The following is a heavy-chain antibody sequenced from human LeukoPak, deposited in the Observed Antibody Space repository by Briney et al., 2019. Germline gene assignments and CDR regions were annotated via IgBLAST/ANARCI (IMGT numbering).Heavy chain of an antibody. CDR1: GFTFSSYS. CDR3: ARDDSSGYYQDY. Sequence: GGSLRLSCAASGFTFSSYSMNWVRQAPGKGLEWVSSIRSRSSYIYYAASVKGRFTISRDNAKNSLYLQMNSLRAEDTAVYYCARDDSSGYYQDYWGQGTLVTVSS. V-gene: IGHV3-21*01. D-gene: IGHD3-22*01. J-gene: IGHJ4*02. CDR2: IRSRSSYI.